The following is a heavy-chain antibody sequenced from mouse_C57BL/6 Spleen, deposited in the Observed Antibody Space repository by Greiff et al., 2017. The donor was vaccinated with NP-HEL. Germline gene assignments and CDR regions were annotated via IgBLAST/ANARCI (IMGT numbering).Heavy chain of an antibody. CDR3: TRSYGNYPSWYFDV. CDR2: ISSGGDYI. Sequence: EVQLVESGEGLVKPGGSLKLSCAASGFTFSSYAMSWVRQTPEKRLEWVAYISSGGDYIYYADTVKGRFTISRDNARNTLYLQMSSLKSEDTAMYYCTRSYGNYPSWYFDVWGTGTTVTVSS. J-gene: IGHJ1*03. D-gene: IGHD2-1*01. CDR1: GFTFSSYA. V-gene: IGHV5-9-1*02.